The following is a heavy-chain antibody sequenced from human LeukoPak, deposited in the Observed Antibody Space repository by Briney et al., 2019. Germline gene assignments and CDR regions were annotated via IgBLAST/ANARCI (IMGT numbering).Heavy chain of an antibody. D-gene: IGHD1-26*01. CDR3: ATEHSGSCANWFDP. Sequence: ASVKVSCKVSGYTLTELSMHWVRQAPGKGLEWMGGFDPEDGETIYAQKFQGRVTMTEDTSTDTAYMELSSLRSEDTAVYYCATEHSGSCANWFDPWGQGTLVTVSS. J-gene: IGHJ5*02. CDR2: FDPEDGET. CDR1: GYTLTELS. V-gene: IGHV1-24*01.